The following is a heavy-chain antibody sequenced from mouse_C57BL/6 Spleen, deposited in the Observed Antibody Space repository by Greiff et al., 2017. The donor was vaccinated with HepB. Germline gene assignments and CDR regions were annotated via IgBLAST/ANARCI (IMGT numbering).Heavy chain of an antibody. CDR1: GFNIKDDY. J-gene: IGHJ2*01. CDR3: TAGPLSGNYNY. D-gene: IGHD2-1*01. CDR2: IDPENGDT. V-gene: IGHV14-4*01. Sequence: EVQLQQSGAELVRPGASVKLSCTASGFNIKDDYMHWVKQRPEQGLEWIGWIDPENGDTEYASKFQGKATITADTSSNTAYLQLSSLTSEDTAVYYCTAGPLSGNYNYWGQGTTLTVSS.